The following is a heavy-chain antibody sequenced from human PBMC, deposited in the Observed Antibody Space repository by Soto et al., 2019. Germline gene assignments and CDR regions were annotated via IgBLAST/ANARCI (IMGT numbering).Heavy chain of an antibody. Sequence: GGSLRLSCAASGFTFSSYAMSWVRQAPGKGLEWVSSISSSSSYIYYADSVKGRFTISRDNAKNSLYLQMNSLRAEDTAVYYCARDLTTRAAFDIWGQGTMVTVSS. V-gene: IGHV3-21*01. CDR3: ARDLTTRAAFDI. CDR2: ISSSSSYI. J-gene: IGHJ3*02. CDR1: GFTFSSYA. D-gene: IGHD3-9*01.